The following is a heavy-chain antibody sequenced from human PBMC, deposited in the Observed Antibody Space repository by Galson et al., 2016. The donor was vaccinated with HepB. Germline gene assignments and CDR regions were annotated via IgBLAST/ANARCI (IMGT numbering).Heavy chain of an antibody. CDR3: ARWSVGTMLSV. D-gene: IGHD2-8*01. Sequence: LSLTCTVSRGAISGSTNYWVWIRQPPGKGLEWVASMFYSGSSGYNPSLKSRVTMSVDTPKNQFSLKTTSVTVEDTAVYYCARWSVGTMLSVRGQGTLVTVSS. J-gene: IGHJ4*02. CDR1: RGAISGSTNY. V-gene: IGHV4-39*01. CDR2: MFYSGSS.